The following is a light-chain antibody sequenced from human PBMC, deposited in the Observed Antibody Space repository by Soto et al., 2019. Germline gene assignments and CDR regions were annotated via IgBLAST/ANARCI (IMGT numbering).Light chain of an antibody. V-gene: IGKV3-15*01. CDR1: QSVNSN. J-gene: IGKJ4*01. CDR3: QQYNDWPLT. Sequence: EKVMTQSPAALSVSPGERATLSCRASQSVNSNLAWYQRKPGQAPRLLLYGASTRATGIPARFSGSASGTELPLAISSLQSEDSSVCYCQQYNDWPLTFGGGTKVEIK. CDR2: GAS.